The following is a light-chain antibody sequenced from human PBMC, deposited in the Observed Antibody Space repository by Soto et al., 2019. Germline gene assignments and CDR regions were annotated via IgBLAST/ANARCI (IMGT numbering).Light chain of an antibody. J-gene: IGKJ1*01. V-gene: IGKV3-15*01. Sequence: EIVMTQSPATLSVSPGERATLSCRASQILSSNLAWYQQKPGQAPRLLIYGASTRATGIPARFSGSGSGTEFTLTISSLQSEDFALYCCQRYKIWLWTFGQGTKVDIK. CDR1: QILSSN. CDR3: QRYKIWLWT. CDR2: GAS.